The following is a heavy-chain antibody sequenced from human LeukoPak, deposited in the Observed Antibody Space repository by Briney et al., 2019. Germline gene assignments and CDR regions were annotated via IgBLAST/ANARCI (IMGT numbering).Heavy chain of an antibody. CDR1: GGSISSFY. V-gene: IGHV4-59*01. J-gene: IGHJ4*02. CDR2: IYSSGST. Sequence: PSETLSLTCTVSGGSISSFYWSWFRQPPGKGLEYIGYIYSSGSTNYNPSLKSRVTISLDTSKNQFSLKLNSVTATDTAVYFCARDPGNYFDYWGQGTLVTVSS. CDR3: ARDPGNYFDY. D-gene: IGHD3-10*01.